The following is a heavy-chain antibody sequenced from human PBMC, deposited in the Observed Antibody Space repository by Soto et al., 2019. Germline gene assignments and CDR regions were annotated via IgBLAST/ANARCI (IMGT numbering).Heavy chain of an antibody. J-gene: IGHJ4*02. Sequence: QVQLVQSGAEVKKPGASVKVSCKASGYTFTSYDINWVRQATGQGLEWMGWMNPNSGNTGYAQKFQVRVTMTRNTSISTAYMKLGSLRYEGAAVYYFTRRIVGYSGGWGQGPLVTVSS. CDR1: GYTFTSYD. CDR3: TRRIVGYSGG. D-gene: IGHD3-22*01. V-gene: IGHV1-8*01. CDR2: MNPNSGNT.